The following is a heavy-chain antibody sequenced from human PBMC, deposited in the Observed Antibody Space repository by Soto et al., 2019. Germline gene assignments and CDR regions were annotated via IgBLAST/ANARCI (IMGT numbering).Heavy chain of an antibody. CDR1: GFSLSTSGVG. CDR2: IYWDDDK. V-gene: IGHV2-5*02. CDR3: AHRRVYCSGGSCTLDAFDI. D-gene: IGHD2-15*01. Sequence: SGPTLVNPTQTLTLTCTFSGFSLSTSGVGVGWIRQPPGKALEWLALIYWDDDKRYSPSLKSRLTITKDTSKNQVVLTMTNMDPVDTATYYCAHRRVYCSGGSCTLDAFDIWGQGTIVTVSS. J-gene: IGHJ3*02.